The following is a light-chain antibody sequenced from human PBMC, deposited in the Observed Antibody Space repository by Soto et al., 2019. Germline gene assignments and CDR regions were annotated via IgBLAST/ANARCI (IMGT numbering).Light chain of an antibody. CDR3: QQYGSSPRT. V-gene: IGKV3-20*01. Sequence: EIVLTQSPGTLSLSPGDRATLSCRASQSVSSSYLAWYQQKPGQAPRLLIYAASSRATGIPDRFSGSGSGTDFTLTISRLEPQDFAVYYCQQYGSSPRTFAQVTKVGIK. J-gene: IGKJ1*01. CDR2: AAS. CDR1: QSVSSSY.